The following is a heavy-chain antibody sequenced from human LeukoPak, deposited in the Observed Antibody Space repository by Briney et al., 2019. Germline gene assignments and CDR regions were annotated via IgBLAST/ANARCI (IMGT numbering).Heavy chain of an antibody. V-gene: IGHV3-23*01. CDR2: ISSGGSST. J-gene: IGHJ3*01. CDR1: GFTFSSYA. Sequence: PGGSLRLSCAASGFTFSSYAMSWVRQAPGKGLEWVSGISSGGSSTYYADSVKGRFTISRDISKNTLHLLMNSLRAEDTAVYYCAKNQDFWSGYYSAFDVWGQGTMVTVSS. D-gene: IGHD3-3*01. CDR3: AKNQDFWSGYYSAFDV.